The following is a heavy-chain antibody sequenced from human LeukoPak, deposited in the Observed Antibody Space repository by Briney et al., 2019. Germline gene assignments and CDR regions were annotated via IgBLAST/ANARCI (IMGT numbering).Heavy chain of an antibody. CDR2: IIPIFGTA. J-gene: IGHJ5*02. Sequence: ASVKVSCKASGGTFSSYAISWVRQAPGQGLEWMGGIIPIFGTANYAQKFQGRVTITTDESTSTAYMELSSLRSEDTAVYYCASSLSLDWLLYWFDPWGQGTLVTVSS. CDR3: ASSLSLDWLLYWFDP. D-gene: IGHD3-9*01. CDR1: GGTFSSYA. V-gene: IGHV1-69*05.